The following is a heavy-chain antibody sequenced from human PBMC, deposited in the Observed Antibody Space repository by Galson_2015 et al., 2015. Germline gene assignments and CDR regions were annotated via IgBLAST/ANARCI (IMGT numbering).Heavy chain of an antibody. CDR2: ISAYNGNT. CDR1: GYTFTSYG. J-gene: IGHJ4*02. V-gene: IGHV1-18*01. Sequence: SVKVSCKASGYTFTSYGISWVRQAPGQGLEWMGWISAYNGNTNYAQKLQGRVTMTTDTSTSTAYMELRSLRSDGTAVYYYARDKGDITMVRGVIGYWGQGTLVTVSS. CDR3: ARDKGDITMVRGVIGY. D-gene: IGHD3-10*01.